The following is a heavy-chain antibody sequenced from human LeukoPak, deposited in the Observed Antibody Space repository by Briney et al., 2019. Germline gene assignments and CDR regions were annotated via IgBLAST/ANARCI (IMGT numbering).Heavy chain of an antibody. D-gene: IGHD2-2*01. V-gene: IGHV3-30*03. CDR3: ARVCTRTRCYVLDI. Sequence: GGSLRLSCAASGFSFSSYGMHWVRQAPGKGLEWVAVISYDGSNKYYADSVKGRFTISRDNCKNTLYLQMNSLEIEDTAMYYCARVCTRTRCYVLDIWGQGTMVIVSS. J-gene: IGHJ3*02. CDR2: ISYDGSNK. CDR1: GFSFSSYG.